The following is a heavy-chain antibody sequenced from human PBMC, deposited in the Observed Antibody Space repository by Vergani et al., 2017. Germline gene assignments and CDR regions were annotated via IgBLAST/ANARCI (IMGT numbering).Heavy chain of an antibody. D-gene: IGHD5-18*01. CDR3: ARRTIQLWRRDYDY. CDR1: GGSISSSSYY. Sequence: QLQLQESGPGLVKPSETLSLTCTVSGGSISSSSYYWGWLRQPPGKGLEWIGSIYYSGSTYYNPSLKSRVTISVDTSKNQFSLKLSSVTAADTAVYYCARRTIQLWRRDYDYWGQGTLVTVSS. J-gene: IGHJ4*02. CDR2: IYYSGST. V-gene: IGHV4-39*01.